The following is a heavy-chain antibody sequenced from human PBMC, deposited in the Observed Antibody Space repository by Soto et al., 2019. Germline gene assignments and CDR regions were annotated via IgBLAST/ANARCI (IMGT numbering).Heavy chain of an antibody. J-gene: IGHJ4*02. Sequence: QVQLQQSGPGLVKPSQTLSLTCAISGDSVSSNSAAWNWIRQSPSRGLECLGRTYYRSKWYNDYAVSVKSQITINRDTCKNQCSLQLNSVTPEDTAVYYGARVGSQWLVRFDYWCQATMATVSS. CDR3: ARVGSQWLVRFDY. CDR1: GDSVSSNSAA. D-gene: IGHD6-19*01. CDR2: TYYRSKWYN. V-gene: IGHV6-1*01.